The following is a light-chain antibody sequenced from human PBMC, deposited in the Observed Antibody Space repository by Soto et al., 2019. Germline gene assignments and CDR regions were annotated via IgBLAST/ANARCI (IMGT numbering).Light chain of an antibody. V-gene: IGLV1-51*02. CDR3: GTWDSSLSAL. J-gene: IGLJ1*01. Sequence: QSVLTQPPSASAAPGQKVTISCSGSSSNIGNNYVSWYQQLPGTAPKLLIYENNKRPSGIPDRFSGSKSGTSATLGITGLQTGDEADYYCGTWDSSLSALFGTGTKVTV. CDR2: ENN. CDR1: SSNIGNNY.